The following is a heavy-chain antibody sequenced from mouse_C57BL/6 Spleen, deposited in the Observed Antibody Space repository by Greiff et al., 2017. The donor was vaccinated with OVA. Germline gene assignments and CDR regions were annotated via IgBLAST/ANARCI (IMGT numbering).Heavy chain of an antibody. Sequence: QVQLQQPGAELVKPGASVKLSCKASGYTFTSYWMQWVKQRPGQGLEWIGEIDPSDSYTNYNQKFKGKATLTVDTSSSTAYMQLSSLTSEDSAVYYCHYYGSSYGWYFDVWGTGTTVTVSS. CDR1: GYTFTSYW. D-gene: IGHD1-1*01. V-gene: IGHV1-50*01. CDR2: IDPSDSYT. J-gene: IGHJ1*03. CDR3: HYYGSSYGWYFDV.